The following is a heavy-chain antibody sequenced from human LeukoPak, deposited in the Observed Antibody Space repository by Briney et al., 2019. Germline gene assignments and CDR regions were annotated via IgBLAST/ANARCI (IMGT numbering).Heavy chain of an antibody. V-gene: IGHV3-74*01. CDR1: GFTFSSYW. Sequence: PGGSLRLSCAASGFTFSSYWMHWVRQAPGKGLVWVSRINTDGSSTSYADSVKGRFTISRDNAKNSLYLQMNSLRAEDTAVYYCARDNRIYPVPGTHFDLWGRGTLVTVSS. CDR2: INTDGSST. J-gene: IGHJ2*01. D-gene: IGHD5/OR15-5a*01. CDR3: ARDNRIYPVPGTHFDL.